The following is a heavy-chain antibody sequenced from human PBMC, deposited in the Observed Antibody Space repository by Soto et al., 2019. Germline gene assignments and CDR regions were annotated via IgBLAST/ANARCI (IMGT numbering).Heavy chain of an antibody. CDR1: GFTFSSYG. CDR2: ISYDGRNK. CDR3: SRDDSDWFFN. Sequence: GGSLRLSCAASGFTFSSYGMHWVRQAPGKGLEWVAVISYDGRNKNYADSVKGRFTISRDDSKKTAYLQMNSLESEDTAVYYCSRDDSDWFFNWGRGTLVTVSS. J-gene: IGHJ4*02. D-gene: IGHD3-9*01. V-gene: IGHV3-30*03.